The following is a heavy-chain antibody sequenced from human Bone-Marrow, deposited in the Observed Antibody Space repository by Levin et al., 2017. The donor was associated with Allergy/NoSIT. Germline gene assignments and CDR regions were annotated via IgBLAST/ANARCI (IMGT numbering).Heavy chain of an antibody. CDR1: GFSLSTTGVG. V-gene: IGHV2-5*02. Sequence: ASGPTLVKPTQTLTLTCTFSGFSLSTTGVGVGWIRQPPGKALEWLALIYWDDHKRYSPSLNNRLTITKDTSKNQVVLTMTNIDPVDTATYYCARSGTTNCFDYWAREPGSPSPQ. CDR3: ARSGTTNCFDY. J-gene: IGHJ4*02. D-gene: IGHD1-14*01. CDR2: IYWDDHK.